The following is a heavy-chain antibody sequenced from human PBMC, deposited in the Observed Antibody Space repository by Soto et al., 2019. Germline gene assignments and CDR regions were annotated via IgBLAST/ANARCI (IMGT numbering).Heavy chain of an antibody. Sequence: QGQLQESGPGLVKPSQTLSLTFTVSGDSMGSGDYYCTWISQPPGKGLEWIGYIYYIGTTFYNPSLESRVNISIDTSKTHFSLRLTSVTAADTAVYYCSRGSTYYGFLTWGQGTLVTVSS. CDR2: IYYIGTT. CDR1: GDSMGSGDYY. CDR3: SRGSTYYGFLT. V-gene: IGHV4-30-4*01. J-gene: IGHJ5*02. D-gene: IGHD3-10*01.